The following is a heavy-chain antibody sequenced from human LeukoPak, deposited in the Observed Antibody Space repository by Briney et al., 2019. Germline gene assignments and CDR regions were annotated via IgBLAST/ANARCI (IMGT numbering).Heavy chain of an antibody. J-gene: IGHJ4*02. CDR2: IKQDGSEK. CDR1: GFTFTLYW. Sequence: GGSLRLSCTTSGFTFTLYWMAWIRQSPGKGLEWVANIKQDGSEKYYVDSVKGRFTISRDNAKNSLYLQMNGLRAEDTAVYYCARDLGNDDSSGWYDYYFDYWGQGTLVTVSS. D-gene: IGHD6-19*01. V-gene: IGHV3-7*01. CDR3: ARDLGNDDSSGWYDYYFDY.